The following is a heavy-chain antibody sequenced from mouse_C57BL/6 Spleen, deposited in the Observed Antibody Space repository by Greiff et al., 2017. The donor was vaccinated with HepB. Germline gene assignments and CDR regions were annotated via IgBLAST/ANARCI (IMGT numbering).Heavy chain of an antibody. CDR3: ATYSAPSFAY. V-gene: IGHV1-69*01. Sequence: QVHVKQPGAELVMPGASVKLSCKASGYTFTSYWMHWVKQRPGQGLEWIGEIDPSDSYTNYNQKFKGKSTLTVDKSSSTAYMQLSSLTSEDSAVYYCATYSAPSFAYWGQGTLVTVSA. J-gene: IGHJ3*01. CDR1: GYTFTSYW. CDR2: IDPSDSYT. D-gene: IGHD2-10*01.